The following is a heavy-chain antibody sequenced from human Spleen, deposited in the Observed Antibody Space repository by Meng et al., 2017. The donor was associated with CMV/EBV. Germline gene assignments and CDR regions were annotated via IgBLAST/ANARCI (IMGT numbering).Heavy chain of an antibody. CDR2: INHSGSS. Sequence: SFSGYYWSWIRQPPGKGLEWIGEINHSGSSDYNPSLKSRVTTSLDTSKSQFSLKLSSVTAADTAVYYCARIIVVVPVAPRISYWYFDLWGRGTLVTVSS. CDR1: SFSGYY. CDR3: ARIIVVVPVAPRISYWYFDL. V-gene: IGHV4-34*01. D-gene: IGHD2-2*01. J-gene: IGHJ2*01.